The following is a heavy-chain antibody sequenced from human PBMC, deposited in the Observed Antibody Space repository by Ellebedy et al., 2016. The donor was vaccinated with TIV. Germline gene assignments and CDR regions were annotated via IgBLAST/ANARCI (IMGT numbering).Heavy chain of an antibody. D-gene: IGHD5-18*01. CDR3: AKEISGGYNYGYGGAVAYFGL. Sequence: LSLTCAASGFPFDDYAMHWVRPAPGKGLEWVSGISWNSGSIGYADSVKGRFTISRDNAKNSLYLQMNSLRAEDTALYYCAKEISGGYNYGYGGAVAYFGLWGRGTLVTVSS. CDR1: GFPFDDYA. V-gene: IGHV3-9*01. J-gene: IGHJ2*01. CDR2: ISWNSGSI.